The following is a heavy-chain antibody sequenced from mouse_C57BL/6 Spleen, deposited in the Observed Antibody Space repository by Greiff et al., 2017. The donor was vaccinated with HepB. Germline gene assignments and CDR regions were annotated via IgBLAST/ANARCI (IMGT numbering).Heavy chain of an antibody. J-gene: IGHJ2*01. D-gene: IGHD2-4*01. Sequence: QVHVKQPGAELVKPGASVKMSCKASGYTFTSYWITWVKQRPGQGLEWIGDIYPGSGSTNYNEKFKSKATLTVDTSSSTAYMQLSSLTSEDSAVYYCARSGYDYDGVKDYWGQGTTLTVSS. CDR1: GYTFTSYW. V-gene: IGHV1-55*01. CDR3: ARSGYDYDGVKDY. CDR2: IYPGSGST.